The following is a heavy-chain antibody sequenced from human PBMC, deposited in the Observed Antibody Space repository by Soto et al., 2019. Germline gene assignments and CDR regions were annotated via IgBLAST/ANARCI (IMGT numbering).Heavy chain of an antibody. D-gene: IGHD1-26*01. CDR2: MNPNSVNT. V-gene: IGHV1-8*01. Sequence: QVQLVQSGAEVKKPGASVKVYCKASGYTFTSYDINWVRQATGQGLEWMGWMNPNSVNTGYAQKFQGRVTMTRNTSRSTAYMELSSLRSEDTAVYYCARVRTHYPENDYWGQGTLVTVSS. J-gene: IGHJ4*02. CDR1: GYTFTSYD. CDR3: ARVRTHYPENDY.